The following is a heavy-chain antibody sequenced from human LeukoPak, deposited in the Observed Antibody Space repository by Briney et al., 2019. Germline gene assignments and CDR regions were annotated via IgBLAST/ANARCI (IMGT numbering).Heavy chain of an antibody. J-gene: IGHJ4*02. Sequence: QSGGSLRLSCAASGFTFSSYEMNWVRQAPGKGLEWVSYISSSGSTIYYADSVKGRFTISRDNAKNSLYLQVNSLRAEDTAVYYCAREGFHSRGSFDYWGQGTLVTVSS. CDR2: ISSSGSTI. D-gene: IGHD3-10*01. CDR1: GFTFSSYE. V-gene: IGHV3-48*03. CDR3: AREGFHSRGSFDY.